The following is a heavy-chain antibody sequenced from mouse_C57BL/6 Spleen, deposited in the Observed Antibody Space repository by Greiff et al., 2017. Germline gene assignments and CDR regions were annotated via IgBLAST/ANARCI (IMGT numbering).Heavy chain of an antibody. D-gene: IGHD1-1*01. CDR3: ARQGSKGAMDY. J-gene: IGHJ4*01. V-gene: IGHV5-6*02. Sequence: DVMLVESGGDLVKPGGSLKLSCAASGFTFSSYGMCWVRQTPDKRLEWVATISSGGSYTYYPDSVKGRFTISRDNAKNTLYLQMSSLKSEDTAMYYCARQGSKGAMDYWGQGTSVTVSS. CDR1: GFTFSSYG. CDR2: ISSGGSYT.